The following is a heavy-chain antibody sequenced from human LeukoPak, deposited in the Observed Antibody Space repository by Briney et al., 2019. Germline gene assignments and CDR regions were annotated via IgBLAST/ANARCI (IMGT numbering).Heavy chain of an antibody. J-gene: IGHJ5*02. CDR2: ISGSGDAT. D-gene: IGHD2-2*01. V-gene: IGHV3-23*01. CDR1: GFTFSNSG. CDR3: AKNAALPYCTSTSCPLDP. Sequence: PGGSLRLSCAASGFTFSNSGMNWVRQAPGRGLEWFSGISGSGDATHYADSVKGRFAISRDNSKSTLFLQLDSLRDDDTDLYLCAKNAALPYCTSTSCPLDPRVQPSLVGDSS.